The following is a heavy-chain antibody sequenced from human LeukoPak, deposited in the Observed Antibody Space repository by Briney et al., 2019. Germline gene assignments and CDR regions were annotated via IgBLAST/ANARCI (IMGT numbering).Heavy chain of an antibody. V-gene: IGHV3-72*01. CDR3: VRLTLNTVYSYYYFMDV. CDR2: TKNKVNSYTT. J-gene: IGHJ6*03. CDR1: GFIFSDHY. Sequence: GGSLRLSCAASGFIFSDHYMDWVRQAPGKGLEWVGRTKNKVNSYTTIYAASVEGRFTISRDDSENSLYLHMHSLKTEDTAVYYCVRLTLNTVYSYYYFMDVWGKGTTVTVSS. D-gene: IGHD2-2*02.